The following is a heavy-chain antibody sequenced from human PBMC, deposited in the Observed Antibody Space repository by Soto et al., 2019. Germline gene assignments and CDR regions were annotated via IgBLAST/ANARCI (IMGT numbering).Heavy chain of an antibody. CDR1: GGTFSSYA. CDR3: AIGYGSGSRGYFVY. CDR2: IIPIFGTA. D-gene: IGHD3-10*01. J-gene: IGHJ4*02. V-gene: IGHV1-69*06. Sequence: QVQLVQSGAEVKKPGSSVKVSCKASGGTFSSYAISWVRQAPGQGLEWLGGIIPIFGTANYEQKFQGRVTITADKSTSIAYMELSSMRSEDTAVYYCAIGYGSGSRGYFVYWGQGTLVTVSS.